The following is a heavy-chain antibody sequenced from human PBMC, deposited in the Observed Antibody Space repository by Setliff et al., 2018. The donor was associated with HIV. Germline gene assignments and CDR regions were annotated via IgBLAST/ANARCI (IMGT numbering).Heavy chain of an antibody. CDR1: GGSISSHY. V-gene: IGHV4-34*01. CDR2: INHSGST. D-gene: IGHD2-15*01. Sequence: SETLSLTCTVSGGSISSHYWSWIRQPPGKGLEWIGEINHSGSTNYNPSLKTRLIISRDTSKNQFSLRLSSATVADTAIYYCARGFEGYCSGASCHWFDSWGQGTQVTVSS. J-gene: IGHJ5*01. CDR3: ARGFEGYCSGASCHWFDS.